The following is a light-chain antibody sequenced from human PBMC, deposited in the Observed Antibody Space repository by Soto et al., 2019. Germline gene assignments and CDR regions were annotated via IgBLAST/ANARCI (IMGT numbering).Light chain of an antibody. V-gene: IGLV2-14*01. J-gene: IGLJ3*02. CDR1: SSDVGGYNY. CDR2: EVS. CDR3: SSYTTSSTHWV. Sequence: QSALTQPASVSGSPGQSITISCTGTSSDVGGYNYVSWYQQHPGKAPKFMIYEVSNRPSGVSNRFSGSKSGNTASLTISGLQAEHEADYYCSSYTTSSTHWVFGGGTQLTVL.